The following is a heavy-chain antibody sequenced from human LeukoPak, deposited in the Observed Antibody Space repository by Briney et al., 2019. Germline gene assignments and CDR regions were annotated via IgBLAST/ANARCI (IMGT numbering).Heavy chain of an antibody. CDR1: GYSISSGYD. CDR3: ARVAMTRDYMDV. J-gene: IGHJ6*03. Sequence: SETLSLTCTVSGYSISSGYDWGWSRQPRGKGRGWGGSINESGRTNYNPSLKSRVTTSVATSQPQFSLKLSSVTAADTPVYYCARVAMTRDYMDVWGKGTRSPSP. V-gene: IGHV4-38-2*02. D-gene: IGHD4-11*01. CDR2: INESGRT.